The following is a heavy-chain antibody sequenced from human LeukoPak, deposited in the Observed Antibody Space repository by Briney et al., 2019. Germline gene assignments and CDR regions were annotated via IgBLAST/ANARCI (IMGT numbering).Heavy chain of an antibody. D-gene: IGHD3-9*01. CDR3: ATDLRYFDWLLSGYYYYGMDV. CDR2: IKQDGSEK. J-gene: IGHJ6*02. V-gene: IGHV3-7*01. Sequence: GGSLRLSCAASGFTFSSYWMRWVRQAPGKGLEWVANIKQDGSEKYYVDSVKGRFTISRDNAKNSLYLQMNSLRAEDTAVYYCATDLRYFDWLLSGYYYYGMDVWGQGTTVTVSS. CDR1: GFTFSSYW.